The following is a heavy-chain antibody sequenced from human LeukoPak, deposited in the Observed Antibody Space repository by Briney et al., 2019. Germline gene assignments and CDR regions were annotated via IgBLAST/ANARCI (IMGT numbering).Heavy chain of an antibody. CDR2: ISSSSSTI. CDR3: ARGNTRIQLWTHFDY. CDR1: GFTFSSYS. V-gene: IGHV3-48*01. D-gene: IGHD5-18*01. J-gene: IGHJ4*02. Sequence: GGSLRLSCAASGFTFSSYSMNWVRQAPGKGLEWVSYISSSSSTIYYADSVKGRFTISRDNAKNSLYLQMNSLRAEDTAVYYCARGNTRIQLWTHFDYWGQGTLVTVSS.